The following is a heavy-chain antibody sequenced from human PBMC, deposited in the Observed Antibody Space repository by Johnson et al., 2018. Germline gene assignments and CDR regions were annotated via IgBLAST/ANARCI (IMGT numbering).Heavy chain of an antibody. V-gene: IGHV3-30*18. D-gene: IGHD2-2*01. Sequence: QVQLVQSGGGVVQXGRSXRLXCAASGFTFSSYGMHWVRQAPGKGLAWVAVISYDGSNTYYADSVKGRFTISRDNSKNTLYLQMNSLRAEDTAVDYCAKGPSSAFDIWGQGTMVTVSS. CDR1: GFTFSSYG. CDR2: ISYDGSNT. CDR3: AKGPSSAFDI. J-gene: IGHJ3*02.